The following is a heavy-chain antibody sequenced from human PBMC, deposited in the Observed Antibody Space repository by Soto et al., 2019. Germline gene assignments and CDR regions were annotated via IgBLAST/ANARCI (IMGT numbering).Heavy chain of an antibody. J-gene: IGHJ4*02. Sequence: QMQLVQSGPEVKKPRTSVKVSCKASGFTFTSSAVQWVRQARGRRLEGRGWIAVGSGNTNYAQKFQERGTITRDMSTSTAYMELSSLRSADTAVYYCAAAHPNAYYFDYWGQGTLVTVSS. CDR3: AAAHPNAYYFDY. CDR1: GFTFTSSA. CDR2: IAVGSGNT. V-gene: IGHV1-58*01.